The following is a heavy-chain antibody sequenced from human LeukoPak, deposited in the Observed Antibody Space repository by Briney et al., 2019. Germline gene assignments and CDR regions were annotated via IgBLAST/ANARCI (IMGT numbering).Heavy chain of an antibody. CDR3: ARVPGGWGSGWFDP. D-gene: IGHD7-27*01. V-gene: IGHV4-59*01. CDR1: GGSTSSSF. J-gene: IGHJ5*02. Sequence: KPPETLSLTSTEPGGSTSSSFWSRIPPTPGEGLERIGHIYYSGSTNYNPSIKSRVTISVDTSKNQFSLKLSSVTAADTAVYYCARVPGGWGSGWFDPWGQGTLVTVSS. CDR2: IYYSGST.